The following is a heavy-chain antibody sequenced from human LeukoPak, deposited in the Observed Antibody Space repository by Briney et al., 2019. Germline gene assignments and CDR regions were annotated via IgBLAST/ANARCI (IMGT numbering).Heavy chain of an antibody. Sequence: GGSLRLSCAASGFTVSSNYMSWVRQAPGKGLERVSVIYSGGSTYYADSVKGRFTISRDNSKNTLYLQMNSLRAEDTAVYYCARNLQKQWLVPYWGQGTLVTVSS. J-gene: IGHJ4*02. CDR1: GFTVSSNY. V-gene: IGHV3-66*01. D-gene: IGHD6-19*01. CDR2: IYSGGST. CDR3: ARNLQKQWLVPY.